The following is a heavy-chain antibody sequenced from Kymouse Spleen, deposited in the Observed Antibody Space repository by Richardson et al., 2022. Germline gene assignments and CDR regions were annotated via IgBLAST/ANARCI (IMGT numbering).Heavy chain of an antibody. CDR3: ARDESVNWNYVSFDY. D-gene: IGHD1-7*01. CDR1: GFTFSSYG. V-gene: IGHV3-33*01. CDR2: IWYDGSNK. Sequence: QVQLVESGGGVVQPGRSLRLSCAASGFTFSSYGMHWVRQAPGKGLEWVAVIWYDGSNKYYADSVKGRFTISRDNSKNTLYLQMNSLRAEDTAVYYCARDESVNWNYVSFDYWGQGTLVTVSS. J-gene: IGHJ4*02.